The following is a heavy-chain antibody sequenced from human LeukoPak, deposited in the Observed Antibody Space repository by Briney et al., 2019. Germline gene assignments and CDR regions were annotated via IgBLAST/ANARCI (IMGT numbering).Heavy chain of an antibody. V-gene: IGHV1-69*13. Sequence: RASVKVSCKASVGTFSSYAISWVRQAPGQGLEWMGGIIPIFGTANYAQKFQGRVTITSDESTSTAYMELSSLRSEDTAVYYCARASYYCSGGSCYSHPLYFQHWGQGTLVTVSS. CDR3: ARASYYCSGGSCYSHPLYFQH. CDR1: VGTFSSYA. J-gene: IGHJ1*01. D-gene: IGHD2-15*01. CDR2: IIPIFGTA.